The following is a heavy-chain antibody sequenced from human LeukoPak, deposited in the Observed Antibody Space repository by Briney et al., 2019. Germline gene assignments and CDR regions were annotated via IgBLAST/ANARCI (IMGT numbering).Heavy chain of an antibody. CDR3: ARGGSSWYDAFDI. J-gene: IGHJ3*02. CDR1: GFTFSSYW. Sequence: GGSLRLSCAASGFTFSSYWVSWVRQAPGKGLEWVANIKQDGSEKYYVDSVKGRFTISRDNAKNSLYLQMNSLRAEDTAVYYCARGGSSWYDAFDIWGQGTMVTVSS. V-gene: IGHV3-7*01. D-gene: IGHD6-13*01. CDR2: IKQDGSEK.